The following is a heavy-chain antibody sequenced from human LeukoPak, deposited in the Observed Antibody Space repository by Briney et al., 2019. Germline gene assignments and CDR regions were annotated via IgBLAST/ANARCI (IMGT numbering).Heavy chain of an antibody. V-gene: IGHV4-61*08. CDR2: IYYSGST. Sequence: KPSETLSLTCTVSGGSVRSGDYYWSWIRQPPGKGLEWIGYIYYSGSTNYNPSLKSRVTMSVDTSKNQFSLNLSSLTAADTAVYYCARVVDSWIQLFDYWGQGTLVTVSS. J-gene: IGHJ4*02. D-gene: IGHD5-18*01. CDR3: ARVVDSWIQLFDY. CDR1: GGSVRSGDYY.